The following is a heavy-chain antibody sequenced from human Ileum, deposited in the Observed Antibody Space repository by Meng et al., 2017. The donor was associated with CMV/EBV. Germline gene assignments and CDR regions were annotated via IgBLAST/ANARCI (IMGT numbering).Heavy chain of an antibody. CDR2: IYYTGST. CDR1: GDSVSSGSYW. CDR3: ARDRSDFHTHYGMDV. J-gene: IGHJ6*02. D-gene: IGHD2-2*02. V-gene: IGHV4-61*01. Sequence: GSLRLSCTVSGDSVSSGSYWWSWIRQPPGKGLEYIGYIYYTGSTNYNPSLKSRVTISVDTSKNQFSLKLSSVTAADTAVYYCARDRSDFHTHYGMDVWGQGTTVTVSS.